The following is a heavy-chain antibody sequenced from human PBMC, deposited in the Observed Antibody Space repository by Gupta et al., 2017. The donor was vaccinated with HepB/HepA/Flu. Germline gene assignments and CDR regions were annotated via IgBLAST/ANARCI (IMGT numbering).Heavy chain of an antibody. CDR2: ISGSGAGT. D-gene: IGHD6-13*01. V-gene: IGHV3-23*01. J-gene: IGHJ4*02. CDR1: GLTFSDYA. CDR3: EAAAGTPTEYFDY. Sequence: EVQLLESGGGVVQPGGSLRLSCAVSGLTFSDYALSWLRQAPGRGPEWVSTISGSGAGTYYGDSVKGRFAISRDNSKNTVYLQMXSXRADDTXVYYCEAAAGTPTEYFDYWGQGTLVTVSS.